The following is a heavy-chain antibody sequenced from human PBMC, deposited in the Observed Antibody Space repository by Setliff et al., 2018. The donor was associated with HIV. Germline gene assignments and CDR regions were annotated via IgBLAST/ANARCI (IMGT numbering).Heavy chain of an antibody. CDR2: ISVYNGNT. D-gene: IGHD4-4*01. CDR1: GYIFTSYG. V-gene: IGHV1-18*01. CDR3: VKEYHTEVTDTRVANYFDY. J-gene: IGHJ4*02. Sequence: WASVKVSCKASGYIFTSYGISWVRQAPGQGLEWMGWISVYNGNTNYTQKFQDRVTMTSDTSTSTVYMELRSLRSEDTAIYYCVKEYHTEVTDTRVANYFDYWGQGTLVTVSS.